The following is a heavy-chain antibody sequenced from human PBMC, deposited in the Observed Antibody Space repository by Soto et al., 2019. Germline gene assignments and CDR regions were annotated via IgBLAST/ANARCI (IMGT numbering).Heavy chain of an antibody. CDR2: IYYSGST. J-gene: IGHJ5*02. D-gene: IGHD4-17*01. CDR3: ARGGGHGDYRGGCWFDP. CDR1: GGSISSGGYY. Sequence: QVQLQESGPGLVRPSQTLSLTCTVSGGSISSGGYYWSWIRQHPGKGLEWIGYIYYSGSTYYNPSLKSRVTLSVGTSKNQFSLKLSSVTAADTAVYYCARGGGHGDYRGGCWFDPWGQGTLVTVSS. V-gene: IGHV4-31*03.